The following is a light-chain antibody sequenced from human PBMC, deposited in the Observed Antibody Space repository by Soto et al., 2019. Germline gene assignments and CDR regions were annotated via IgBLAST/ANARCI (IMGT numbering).Light chain of an antibody. Sequence: EIVLTQSPGTLSLSPGEGATLSCRASQSVSSSYLAWYQQKPGQAPRLLIYGASSRATGIPDRISGSGSGTDFTLTISRLEPEDFAVYYCQQYGCSPPPITFGQGTRLEIK. CDR3: QQYGCSPPPIT. CDR2: GAS. CDR1: QSVSSSY. J-gene: IGKJ5*01. V-gene: IGKV3-20*01.